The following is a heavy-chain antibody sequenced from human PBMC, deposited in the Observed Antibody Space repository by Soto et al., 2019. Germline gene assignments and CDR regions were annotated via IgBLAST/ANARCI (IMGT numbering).Heavy chain of an antibody. CDR2: MSYSGSS. Sequence: SATLSRTEARCVGYESSYWWRWNQQTKGKGLEWIGYMSYSGSSNYNPSLKSRVTMSVDTSKNQVSLKLSSVTAADTAVYYCAKTRIPSTAATFEFRGHGTPVPVSS. J-gene: IGHJ1*01. D-gene: IGHD2-2*02. V-gene: IGHV4-59*02. CDR1: VGYESSYW. CDR3: AKTRIPSTAATFEF.